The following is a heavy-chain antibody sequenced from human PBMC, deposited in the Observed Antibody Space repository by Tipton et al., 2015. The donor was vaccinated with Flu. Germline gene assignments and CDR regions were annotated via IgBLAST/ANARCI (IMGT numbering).Heavy chain of an antibody. D-gene: IGHD2-21*02. CDR2: IYSSGST. CDR3: ARTGGDNDWYDYYGMDV. Sequence: LRLSCTVSGGSINSYYWSWLRQPAGKGLEWIGRIYSSGSTNYSPSLKSRLTMSVDTSKNQFSLRLSSVTAADAAVYYCARTGGDNDWYDYYGMDVWGQGTTVTVSS. V-gene: IGHV4-4*07. CDR1: GGSINSYY. J-gene: IGHJ6*02.